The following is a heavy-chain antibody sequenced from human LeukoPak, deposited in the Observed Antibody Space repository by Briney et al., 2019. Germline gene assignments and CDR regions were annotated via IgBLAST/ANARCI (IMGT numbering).Heavy chain of an antibody. Sequence: PSETLSLTCTVSGGSISSYYWSWIRQPPGKGLEWIGCIYYSAGTTNYNPSLKSRVTISVDTSKNQFSLKMNSVTAADTAVYYCARAVTTGLDYFDYWGQGTLVTVSS. V-gene: IGHV4-59*01. CDR3: ARAVTTGLDYFDY. J-gene: IGHJ4*02. CDR1: GGSISSYY. CDR2: IYYSAGTT. D-gene: IGHD4-17*01.